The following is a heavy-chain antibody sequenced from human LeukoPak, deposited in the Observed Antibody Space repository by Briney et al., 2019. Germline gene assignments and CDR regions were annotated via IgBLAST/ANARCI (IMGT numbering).Heavy chain of an antibody. CDR1: GFTFSIYT. V-gene: IGHV3-21*01. CDR3: ARDQCSITTCPIDY. Sequence: PGGSLRLSCAASGFTFSIYTMNWVRQAPGKGLEWVSSISTSSHYIYYADSVKGRVTISRDNAKSSLYLQLDSLRAEDTAVYYCARDQCSITTCPIDYWGQGTLVTVAS. CDR2: ISTSSHYI. D-gene: IGHD2-2*01. J-gene: IGHJ4*02.